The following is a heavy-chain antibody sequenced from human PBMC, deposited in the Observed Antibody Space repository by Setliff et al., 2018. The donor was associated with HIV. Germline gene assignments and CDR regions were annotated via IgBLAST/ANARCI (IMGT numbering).Heavy chain of an antibody. D-gene: IGHD6-13*01. Sequence: PGESPKISCKAVDYTFTTYWIGWVRQMPGEGLEWMGIIYPDDSNIRYNPSFQSQVTISADKSITTAYLEIHNLKASDTATYYCARRDGRSMNAFQIWGPGTMVT. V-gene: IGHV5-51*01. J-gene: IGHJ3*01. CDR3: ARRDGRSMNAFQI. CDR2: IYPDDSNI. CDR1: DYTFTTYW.